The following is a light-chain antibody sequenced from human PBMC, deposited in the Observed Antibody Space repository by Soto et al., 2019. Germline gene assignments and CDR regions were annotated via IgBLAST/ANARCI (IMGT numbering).Light chain of an antibody. J-gene: IGKJ1*01. V-gene: IGKV3-20*01. Sequence: EIVLTQSPGTLSLSPGERATLSCRASQSVRSMYLAWYQQKPGQAPRLLIYDASSRATDIPDRFSGSGSGTDFTRTISRLEPEDFAIYYCQHYGNSLWTFGQGTKV. CDR2: DAS. CDR3: QHYGNSLWT. CDR1: QSVRSMY.